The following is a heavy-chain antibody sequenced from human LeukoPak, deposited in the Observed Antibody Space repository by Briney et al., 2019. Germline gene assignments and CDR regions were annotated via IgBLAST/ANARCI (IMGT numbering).Heavy chain of an antibody. V-gene: IGHV4-59*08. J-gene: IGHJ4*02. CDR3: ARHYGP. CDR1: GGSISSYY. D-gene: IGHD3-10*01. Sequence: PSETLSLTCTASGGSISSYYMSWIRQPPGKGLEWIGYIYYSGSTYYNPSLKSRVTISVDTSKNQFSLKLNSVTATDTAVYYCARHYGPWGQGTLVTVSS. CDR2: IYYSGST.